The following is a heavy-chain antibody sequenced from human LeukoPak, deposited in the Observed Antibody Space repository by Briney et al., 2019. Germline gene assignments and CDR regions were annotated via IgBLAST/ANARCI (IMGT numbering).Heavy chain of an antibody. V-gene: IGHV3-21*01. CDR2: ISSSSSYI. CDR1: GFTFSSYS. Sequence: SGGSLRPSCAASGFTFSSYSMNWVRQAPGKGLEWVSSISSSSSYIYYADSVKGRFTISRDNAKNSLYLQMNSLRAEDTAVYYCARAHSSSLAWFDPWGQGTLVTVSS. D-gene: IGHD6-13*01. CDR3: ARAHSSSLAWFDP. J-gene: IGHJ5*02.